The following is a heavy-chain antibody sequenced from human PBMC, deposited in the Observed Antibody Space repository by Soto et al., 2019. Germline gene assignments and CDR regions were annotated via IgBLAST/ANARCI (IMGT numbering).Heavy chain of an antibody. V-gene: IGHV4-39*01. CDR2: IYYGGST. J-gene: IGHJ4*02. CDR1: GGSISSCY. CDR3: ARHYDFWSGSFDY. D-gene: IGHD3-3*01. Sequence: SETLSLTCTVSGGSISSCYWSWIRQPPGKGLEWIGSIYYGGSTYYNPSLKSRVTISVDTSKNQFSLKLSSVTAADTAVYYCARHYDFWSGSFDYWGQGTLVTVSS.